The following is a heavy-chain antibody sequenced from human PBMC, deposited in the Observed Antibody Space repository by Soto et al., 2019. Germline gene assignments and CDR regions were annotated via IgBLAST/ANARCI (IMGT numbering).Heavy chain of an antibody. V-gene: IGHV3-21*01. CDR3: AKDRDCYDAPDDAFDI. J-gene: IGHJ3*02. CDR1: GFTFSSYS. Sequence: GGSLRLSCAASGFTFSSYSMNWVRQAPGKGLEWVSSISSSSSYIYYADSVKGRFTISRDNSKNTLYLQMNSLRAEDTAVYYCAKDRDCYDAPDDAFDIWGQGTMVTVSS. CDR2: ISSSSSYI. D-gene: IGHD2-21*01.